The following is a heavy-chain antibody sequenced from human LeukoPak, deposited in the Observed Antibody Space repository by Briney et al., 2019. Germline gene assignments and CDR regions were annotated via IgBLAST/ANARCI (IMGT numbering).Heavy chain of an antibody. J-gene: IGHJ4*02. CDR1: GYTLTGYT. CDR2: SNAGNGDT. V-gene: IGHV1-3*02. CDR3: ATDSGITRVWV. Sequence: EASVKVSCKASGYTLTGYTIHWVRQAPGQRLEWLGWSNAGNGDTKYSQEFQGRVTMTEDTSTDTAYMELSSLRSEDTAVYYCATDSGITRVWVWGQGTLVTVSS. D-gene: IGHD2-2*01.